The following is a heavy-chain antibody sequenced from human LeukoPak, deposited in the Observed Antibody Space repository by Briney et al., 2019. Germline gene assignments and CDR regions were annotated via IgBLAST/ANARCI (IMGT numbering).Heavy chain of an antibody. Sequence: GGSLRLSCAASGFTFSSYWMSWVRQAPGKGLEWVANIKQDGSNKYYADSVKGRFTISRDNSKNTLYLQMNSLRAEDTAVYYCAKDMVGATGAFDIWGQGTMVTVSS. V-gene: IGHV3-7*01. CDR2: IKQDGSNK. D-gene: IGHD1-26*01. J-gene: IGHJ3*02. CDR3: AKDMVGATGAFDI. CDR1: GFTFSSYW.